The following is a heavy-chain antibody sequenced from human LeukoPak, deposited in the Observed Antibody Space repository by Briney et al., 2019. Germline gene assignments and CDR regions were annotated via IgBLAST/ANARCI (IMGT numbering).Heavy chain of an antibody. CDR3: ARDRGIAAGGAFDI. J-gene: IGHJ3*02. D-gene: IGHD6-13*01. Sequence: SVKVSCKASVGTFSSYAISWVRQAPGQGLEWMGGIIPIFGTANYAQKFQGRVTITADESTSTAYMELSSLRSEDTAVYYCARDRGIAAGGAFDIWGQGTMVTVSS. V-gene: IGHV1-69*13. CDR2: IIPIFGTA. CDR1: VGTFSSYA.